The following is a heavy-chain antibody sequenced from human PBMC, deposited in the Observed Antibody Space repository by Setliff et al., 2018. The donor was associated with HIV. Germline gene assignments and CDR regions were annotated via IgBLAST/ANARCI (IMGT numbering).Heavy chain of an antibody. J-gene: IGHJ4*02. Sequence: PSETLSLTCTVSGDSISTDYWTWIRQPPGKGLEWIGYIYNSASTSYNPSLKSRVTISVDTSKNQFSLKLSSVTAADTAVYYCASLITYYDFWSGYYSPIGFDYWGQGTLVTVSS. D-gene: IGHD3-3*01. CDR1: GDSISTDY. V-gene: IGHV4-4*09. CDR3: ASLITYYDFWSGYYSPIGFDY. CDR2: IYNSAST.